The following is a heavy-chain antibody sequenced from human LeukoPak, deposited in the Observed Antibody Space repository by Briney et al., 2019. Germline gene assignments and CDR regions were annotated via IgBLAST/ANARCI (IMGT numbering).Heavy chain of an antibody. J-gene: IGHJ1*01. CDR1: GFTFTGYY. CDR3: ARSYYYGSGSYAGAEYFQH. Sequence: ASVKVSRKASGFTFTGYYMHWVRQAPGQGLEWMGWINPNSGGTNYAQKFQGWVTMTRDTSISTAYMELSRLRSDDTAVYYCARSYYYGSGSYAGAEYFQHWGQGTLVTVSS. D-gene: IGHD3-10*01. CDR2: INPNSGGT. V-gene: IGHV1-2*04.